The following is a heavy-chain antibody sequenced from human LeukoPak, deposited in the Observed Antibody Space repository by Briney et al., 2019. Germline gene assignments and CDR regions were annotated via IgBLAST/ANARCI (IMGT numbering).Heavy chain of an antibody. V-gene: IGHV4-34*01. CDR1: GGSFSGYY. CDR3: ATAGLCSSSSCLRSAWFDP. Sequence: SETLSLTCAVSGGSFSGYYWNWIRQPPGKGLEWIGEVNHSGSTKYNSSLKTRVTISLDTSNSQFSLNLNSVTAADTAVYYCATAGLCSSSSCLRSAWFDPWGQGTLVIVSS. D-gene: IGHD2-2*01. CDR2: VNHSGST. J-gene: IGHJ5*02.